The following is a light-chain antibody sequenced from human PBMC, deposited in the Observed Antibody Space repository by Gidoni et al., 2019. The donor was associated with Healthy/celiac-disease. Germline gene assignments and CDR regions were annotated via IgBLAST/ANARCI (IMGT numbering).Light chain of an antibody. CDR2: GNS. J-gene: IGLJ2*01. CDR1: SSNIGAGYD. CDR3: QSYDSSLSGSRV. V-gene: IGLV1-40*01. Sequence: QSVLTQPPSVSGAPVQRVTIACTGSSSNIGAGYDVHWYQQLPGTAPKLLIYGNSNRPSGVPDRFTGSKSGTSASLAITGLQAEYEADYYCQSYDSSLSGSRVFGGGTKLTVL.